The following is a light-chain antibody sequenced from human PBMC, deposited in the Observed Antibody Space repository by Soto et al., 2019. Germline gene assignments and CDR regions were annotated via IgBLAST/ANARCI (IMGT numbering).Light chain of an antibody. J-gene: IGKJ1*01. Sequence: DIQLTQSPSFLSASVGDRVTITCRASQGLSSYLAWYQQKPGKAPKLLIYAASTLQSGVPSRFSVSGSVTAFTLTISSLQPEDFATYYCQPRTNYPWTFGQGNKVEIK. V-gene: IGKV1-9*01. CDR1: QGLSSY. CDR3: QPRTNYPWT. CDR2: AAS.